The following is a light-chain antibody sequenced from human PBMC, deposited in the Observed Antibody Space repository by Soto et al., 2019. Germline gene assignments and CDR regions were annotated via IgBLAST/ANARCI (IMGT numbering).Light chain of an antibody. V-gene: IGLV4-69*01. CDR1: RGHSNYA. J-gene: IGLJ2*01. CDR2: LNNDGSH. Sequence: QSVLTQSPSASASLGASVKLTCTLSRGHSNYAIAWHQQQPEKGPRYLMKLNNDGSHSKGDGIPDRFSGSSSGAERYLTISSLQSEDESDYYCQTWDTGISVVFGGGTQLTVL. CDR3: QTWDTGISVV.